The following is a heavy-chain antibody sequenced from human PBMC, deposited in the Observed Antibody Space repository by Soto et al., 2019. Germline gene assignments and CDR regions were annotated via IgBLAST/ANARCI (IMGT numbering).Heavy chain of an antibody. V-gene: IGHV3-74*01. D-gene: IGHD3-9*01. Sequence: DVQLVESGGDLVQRGGSLRLSCAASGFPFSSYWMHWVRHTPGKGLDWVARISGDGVTTYYADSVTGRFTVSRDNAKNTLSLQISGLRAKDTAVYYCAREYYGLLTGYYTDYWGQGTLVSVSS. J-gene: IGHJ4*02. CDR2: ISGDGVTT. CDR1: GFPFSSYW. CDR3: AREYYGLLTGYYTDY.